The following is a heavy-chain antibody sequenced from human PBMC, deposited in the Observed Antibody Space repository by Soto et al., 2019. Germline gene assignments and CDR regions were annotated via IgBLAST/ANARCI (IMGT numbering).Heavy chain of an antibody. D-gene: IGHD3-16*01. Sequence: EVLLVESGGDLVQPGGSLRLSCAASGFTFSNYAMHWVRQAPGKGLEYVSAINSNGGTTYYANSVKSRFTISRDNSRNMLYLQVGSLRADDTALYCCARWVSLTGLDSWGQGTLVTVSS. J-gene: IGHJ5*01. CDR3: ARWVSLTGLDS. V-gene: IGHV3-64*01. CDR2: INSNGGTT. CDR1: GFTFSNYA.